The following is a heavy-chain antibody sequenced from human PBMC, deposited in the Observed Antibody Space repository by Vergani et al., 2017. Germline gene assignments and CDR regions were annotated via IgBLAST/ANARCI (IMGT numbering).Heavy chain of an antibody. CDR3: ARPTMVRGVHSEYFQH. V-gene: IGHV1-69*01. CDR2: ILPLFGTA. D-gene: IGHD3-10*01. J-gene: IGHJ1*01. Sequence: QVQLVQSGAEVKKPGSSVKVSCKSSGGTFSNHVLAWVRQAPGQGLEWMGGILPLFGTANYAQKFQGRVTITADESTSTAYMELSSLRSEDTAVYYCARPTMVRGVHSEYFQHWGQGTLVTVSS. CDR1: GGTFSNHV.